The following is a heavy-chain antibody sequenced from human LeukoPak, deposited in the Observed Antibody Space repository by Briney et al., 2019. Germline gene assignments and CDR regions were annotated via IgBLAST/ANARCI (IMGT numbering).Heavy chain of an antibody. CDR2: IIPILGIA. V-gene: IGHV1-69*04. CDR1: GGTFSSYA. CDR3: ARRVGASADAFDI. D-gene: IGHD1-26*01. Sequence: SVKVSCKASGGTFSSYAISWVRQAPGQGLEWMGRIIPILGIANYAQKFQGRVTITADKSTSTAYMELCSLRSEDTAVYYCARRVGASADAFDIWGQGTMVTVSS. J-gene: IGHJ3*02.